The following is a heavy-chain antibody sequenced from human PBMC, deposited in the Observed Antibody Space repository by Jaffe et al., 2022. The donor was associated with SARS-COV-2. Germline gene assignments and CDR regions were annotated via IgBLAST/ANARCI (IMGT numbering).Heavy chain of an antibody. CDR3: AREQLAYYYYGMDV. D-gene: IGHD6-13*01. CDR1: GFTFSSYS. J-gene: IGHJ6*02. CDR2: ISSSSSTI. Sequence: EVQLVESGGGLVQPGGSLRLSCAASGFTFSSYSMNWVRQAPGKGLEWVSYISSSSSTIYYADSVKGRFTISRDNAKNSLYLQMNSLRDEDTAVYYCAREQLAYYYYGMDVWGQGTTVTVSS. V-gene: IGHV3-48*02.